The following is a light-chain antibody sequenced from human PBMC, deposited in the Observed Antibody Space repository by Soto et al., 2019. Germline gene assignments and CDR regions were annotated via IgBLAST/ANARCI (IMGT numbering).Light chain of an antibody. CDR2: DVS. V-gene: IGLV2-14*01. CDR3: SSYTSSSTYV. Sequence: SVVTQPASLSWSPWQAITTPRPWNNSYVGGYNYVSWYQQYPGKAPRLVISDVSNRPSGVSNRFSGSKSGNSASLTISGLQAEDEADYYCSSYTSSSTYVFGTGTKVTVL. J-gene: IGLJ1*01. CDR1: NSYVGGYNY.